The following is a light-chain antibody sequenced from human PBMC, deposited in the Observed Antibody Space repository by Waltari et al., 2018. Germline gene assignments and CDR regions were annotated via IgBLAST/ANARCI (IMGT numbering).Light chain of an antibody. CDR2: RND. CDR3: ATWDDTLNMV. Sequence: QSVLTQPPSASETPGQRVTISCSGSSSNIGTYYLYWYQQLPGTAPKLPIYRNDQRPSGGPDRFSGSKSGTSASLAISGLRSEDEADYYCATWDDTLNMVFGGGTKLTVL. J-gene: IGLJ2*01. CDR1: SSNIGTYY. V-gene: IGLV1-47*01.